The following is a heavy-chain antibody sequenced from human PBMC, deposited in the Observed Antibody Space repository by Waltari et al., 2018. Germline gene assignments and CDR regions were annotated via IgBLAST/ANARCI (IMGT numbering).Heavy chain of an antibody. CDR1: GGTFSSYA. J-gene: IGHJ4*02. D-gene: IGHD4-17*01. V-gene: IGHV1-69*06. CDR2: IIPIFGTA. Sequence: KASGGTFSSYAISWVRQAPGQGLEWMGRIIPIFGTANYAQKFQGRVTITADKSTSTAYMELSSLRSEDTAVYYCAREGVGGYYGDNVFDYWGQGTLVTVSS. CDR3: AREGVGGYYGDNVFDY.